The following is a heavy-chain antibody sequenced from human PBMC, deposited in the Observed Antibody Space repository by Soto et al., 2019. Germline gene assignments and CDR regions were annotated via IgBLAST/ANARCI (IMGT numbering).Heavy chain of an antibody. V-gene: IGHV1-18*01. Sequence: QVQLVQSGAEVKKPGASVKVSCKASGYTFTSYGISWVRQAPGQGLEWMGWISGYNGITNYAQKLQGRVTMTTDTSTSTAYIELRSLRSDDTAVYYCARDPTIFGVVQNYGMDVWGQGTMVTVSS. CDR2: ISGYNGIT. CDR1: GYTFTSYG. J-gene: IGHJ6*02. D-gene: IGHD3-3*01. CDR3: ARDPTIFGVVQNYGMDV.